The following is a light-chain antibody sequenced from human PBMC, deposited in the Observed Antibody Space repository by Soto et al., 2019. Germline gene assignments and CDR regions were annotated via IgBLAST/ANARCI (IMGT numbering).Light chain of an antibody. J-gene: IGKJ5*01. V-gene: IGKV3-20*01. Sequence: ETVLTQSPGTLSLSPGERATLSCRASQSVSSSYLAWYQQKPGQAPRLLIYAASSRATGIADRFSGSGSGTDFTLTISRLEPEDFAVYYCQQYGSSPATFGQGTRLEIK. CDR3: QQYGSSPAT. CDR1: QSVSSSY. CDR2: AAS.